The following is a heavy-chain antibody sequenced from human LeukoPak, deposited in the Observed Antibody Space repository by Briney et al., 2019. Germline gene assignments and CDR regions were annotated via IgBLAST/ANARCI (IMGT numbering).Heavy chain of an antibody. D-gene: IGHD3-10*01. CDR3: ARGAPGHSGYGSGRDYGMDV. Sequence: GSLRLSCAASGFTFSSYAMSWIRQPPGKGLEWIGEINHSGSTNYNPSLKSRVTISVDTSKNQFSLKLSSVTAADTAVYYCARGAPGHSGYGSGRDYGMDVWGQGTTVTVSS. CDR1: GFTFSSYA. J-gene: IGHJ6*02. CDR2: INHSGST. V-gene: IGHV4-34*01.